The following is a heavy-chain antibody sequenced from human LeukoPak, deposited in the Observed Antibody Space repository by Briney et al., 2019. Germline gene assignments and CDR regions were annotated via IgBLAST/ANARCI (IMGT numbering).Heavy chain of an antibody. D-gene: IGHD6-19*01. J-gene: IGHJ4*02. Sequence: GASVKVSCKASGYTFSNYGISWVRQAPGLGLEWMGWTSYNGNTNYAQKFQDRVTMTTDTSTTTAYMELRSLESDDTAVYYCARHSGRGWHALGYWGQGTLVTVSS. CDR2: TSYNGNT. CDR1: GYTFSNYG. V-gene: IGHV1-18*04. CDR3: ARHSGRGWHALGY.